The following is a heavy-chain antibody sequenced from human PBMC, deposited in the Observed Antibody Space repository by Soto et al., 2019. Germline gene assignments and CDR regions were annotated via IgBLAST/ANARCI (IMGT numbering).Heavy chain of an antibody. CDR3: ARDPCSGGSCYRGWGNYYFDY. J-gene: IGHJ4*02. V-gene: IGHV4-31*03. D-gene: IGHD2-15*01. CDR1: GGSISSGGYY. Sequence: SETLSLTCTVSGGSISSGGYYWSWIRQHPGKGLEWIGYIYYSGSTYYNPSLKSRVTISVDTSKNQFSLKLSSVTAADTAVYYCARDPCSGGSCYRGWGNYYFDYWGQGTLVTVSS. CDR2: IYYSGST.